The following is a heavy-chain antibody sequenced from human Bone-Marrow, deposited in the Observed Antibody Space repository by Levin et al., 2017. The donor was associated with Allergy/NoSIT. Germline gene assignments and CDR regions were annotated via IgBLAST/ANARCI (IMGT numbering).Heavy chain of an antibody. J-gene: IGHJ6*03. CDR1: GYSFTSYW. CDR2: IDPSDSYT. V-gene: IGHV5-10-1*01. D-gene: IGHD6-6*01. CDR3: ARLDRAAIAARPNYYYYYMDV. Sequence: GGSLRLSCKGSGYSFTSYWISWVRQMPGKGLEWMGRIDPSDSYTNYSPSFQGHVTISADKSISTAYLQWSSLKASDTAMYYCARLDRAAIAARPNYYYYYMDVWGKGTTVTVSS.